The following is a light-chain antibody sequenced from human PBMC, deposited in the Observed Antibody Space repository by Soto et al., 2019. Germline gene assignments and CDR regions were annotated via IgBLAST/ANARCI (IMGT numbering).Light chain of an antibody. CDR2: RNS. CDR3: AAWDDSLSGVV. V-gene: IGLV1-47*01. Sequence: QSVLTQPPSASGTPGQRVTISCSGSSSNIGSNYVYWYQQLPGTVPQLLIYRNSERPSWVPDRFSGSKSGTSASLANSGLRSEDEADYYCAAWDDSLSGVVFGGGTKLTVL. CDR1: SSNIGSNY. J-gene: IGLJ2*01.